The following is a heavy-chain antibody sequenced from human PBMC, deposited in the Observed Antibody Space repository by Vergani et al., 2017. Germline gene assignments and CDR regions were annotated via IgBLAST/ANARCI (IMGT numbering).Heavy chain of an antibody. J-gene: IGHJ6*02. CDR3: ARDRAMVRGVIPNDGMDV. CDR1: GFTFSSYG. D-gene: IGHD3-10*01. V-gene: IGHV3-33*01. Sequence: QVQLVESGGGVVQPGRSLRLSCAASGFTFSSYGMHWVRQAPGKGLEWVAVIWYDGSNKYYADSVKGRFTISRDNSKNTLYLRMNSLRAEDTAVSYWARDRAMVRGVIPNDGMDVWGQGTTVTVSS. CDR2: IWYDGSNK.